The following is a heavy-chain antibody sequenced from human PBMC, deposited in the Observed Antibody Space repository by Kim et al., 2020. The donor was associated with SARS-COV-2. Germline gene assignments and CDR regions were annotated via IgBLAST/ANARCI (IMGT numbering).Heavy chain of an antibody. CDR1: GYTFTSYY. CDR2: INPSGGST. Sequence: ASVKVSCKASGYTFTSYYMHWVRQAPGQGLEWMGIINPSGGSTSYAQKFQGRVTMTRDTSTSTVYMELSSLRSEDTAVYYCARDLYYYGLGEYYYYYGMDVWGQGTTVTVSS. D-gene: IGHD3-10*01. V-gene: IGHV1-46*01. J-gene: IGHJ6*02. CDR3: ARDLYYYGLGEYYYYYGMDV.